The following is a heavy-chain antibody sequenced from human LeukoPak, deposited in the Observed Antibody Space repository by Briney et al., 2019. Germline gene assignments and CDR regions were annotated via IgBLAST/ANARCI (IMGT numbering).Heavy chain of an antibody. CDR2: ISYDGSNK. CDR1: GLTFSSYA. V-gene: IGHV3-30*18. D-gene: IGHD1-26*01. Sequence: GGSLRLSCAASGLTFSSYAMHWVRQAPGKGLEWVALISYDGSNKYNADSVKGRFTISRDNSKNTLYLQMNRLRAEDTAVYYCAKVGSYHDFDYWGQGTLVTVSS. J-gene: IGHJ4*02. CDR3: AKVGSYHDFDY.